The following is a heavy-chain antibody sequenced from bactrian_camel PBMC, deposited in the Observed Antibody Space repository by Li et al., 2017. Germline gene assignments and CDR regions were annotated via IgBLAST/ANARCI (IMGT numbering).Heavy chain of an antibody. CDR2: SISDGSA. CDR1: GFTLSHYF. V-gene: IGHV3S9*01. CDR3: AADRGSWSYPCRRARRTTDLAY. Sequence: HVQLVESGGDLVQPGGSLTLSCAGSGFTLSHYFISWVRQVPGKGFEWVSASISDGSAYYEDSVKGRFTISQDNAKNMVYLQMNGLKPEDTAVYYCAADRGSWSYPCRRARRTTDLAYWGQGTQVTVS. D-gene: IGHD6*01. J-gene: IGHJ6*01.